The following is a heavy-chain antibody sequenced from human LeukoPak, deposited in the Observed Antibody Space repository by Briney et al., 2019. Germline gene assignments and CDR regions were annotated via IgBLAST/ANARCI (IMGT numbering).Heavy chain of an antibody. CDR2: ISYDGSNK. CDR1: GFTFSSYA. V-gene: IGHV3-30*04. Sequence: PGGSLRLACAASGFTFSSYAMHWVRQAPGKGLEWVAVISYDGSNKYYADSVKGRFTISRDNSKNTLYLQMNSLRAEDTAVYYCARECRSGYYFDYWGQGTLVTVSS. CDR3: ARECRSGYYFDY. D-gene: IGHD3-3*01. J-gene: IGHJ4*02.